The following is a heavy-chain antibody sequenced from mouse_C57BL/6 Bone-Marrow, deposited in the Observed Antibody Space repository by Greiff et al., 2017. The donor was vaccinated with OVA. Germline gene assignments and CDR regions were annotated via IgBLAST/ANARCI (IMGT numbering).Heavy chain of an antibody. CDR3: ARHYYGSRWAMDY. CDR2: ISGGGGNT. J-gene: IGHJ4*01. CDR1: GFTFSSYT. V-gene: IGHV5-9*01. D-gene: IGHD1-1*01. Sequence: EVQLVESGGGLVKPGGSLKLSCAASGFTFSSYTMSWVRQTPEKRLEWVATISGGGGNTYYPDSVKGRFTISRDNAKNTLYLQMSSLRSEDTALYYCARHYYGSRWAMDYWGQGTSVTVSS.